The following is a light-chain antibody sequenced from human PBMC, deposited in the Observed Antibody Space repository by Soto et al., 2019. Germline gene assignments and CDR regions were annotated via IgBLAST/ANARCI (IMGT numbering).Light chain of an antibody. CDR1: QSVRDT. J-gene: IGKJ2*01. CDR3: QHYNLWPHT. Sequence: EIILTQSPATLAVSPGEGATLSCRASQSVRDTLAWYQQKPGQAPRLLIYRASTRATGVPARFSGSGSGTEFTLTISSLQSEDVSVYFCQHYNLWPHTFGQGTKLEIK. CDR2: RAS. V-gene: IGKV3-15*01.